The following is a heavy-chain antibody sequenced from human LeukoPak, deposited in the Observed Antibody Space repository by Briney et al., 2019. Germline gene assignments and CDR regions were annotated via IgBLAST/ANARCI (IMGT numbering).Heavy chain of an antibody. Sequence: ASVKVSCKASGYTFTSYDINWVRQAPGQGLEWMGIINPSGGSTSYAQKFQGRVTMTRDTSTSTVYMELSSLRSEDTAVYYCAREVVVVPAAIRKFDYWGQGTLVTVSS. CDR2: INPSGGST. CDR3: AREVVVVPAAIRKFDY. D-gene: IGHD2-2*02. J-gene: IGHJ4*02. CDR1: GYTFTSYD. V-gene: IGHV1-46*01.